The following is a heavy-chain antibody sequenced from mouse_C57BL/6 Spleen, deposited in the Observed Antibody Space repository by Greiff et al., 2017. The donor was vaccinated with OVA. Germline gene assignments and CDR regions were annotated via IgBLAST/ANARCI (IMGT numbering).Heavy chain of an antibody. J-gene: IGHJ4*01. CDR3: ARGSPYYSNYYAMDY. Sequence: QVQLQQPGAELVRPGSSVKLSCKASGYTFTSYWMDWVKQRPGQGLEWIGNIYPSDSETHYNQKFKDKATLTVDKSSSTAYMQLSSLTSEDSAVYYCARGSPYYSNYYAMDYWGQGTSVTVSS. V-gene: IGHV1-61*01. D-gene: IGHD2-5*01. CDR1: GYTFTSYW. CDR2: IYPSDSET.